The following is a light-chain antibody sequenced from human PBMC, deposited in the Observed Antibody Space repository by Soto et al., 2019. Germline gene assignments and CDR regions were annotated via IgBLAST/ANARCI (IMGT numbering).Light chain of an antibody. Sequence: DIQMTQSPSTLSASVGDRVTITCRASQSISSWLAWFQQKPGKAPKLLIYDASTLESGVPSRFSGSGSGAEFTLTISSLQPDDFATYCCQQYNYSRKFGKGTKADI. CDR2: DAS. J-gene: IGKJ1*01. CDR3: QQYNYSRK. CDR1: QSISSW. V-gene: IGKV1-5*01.